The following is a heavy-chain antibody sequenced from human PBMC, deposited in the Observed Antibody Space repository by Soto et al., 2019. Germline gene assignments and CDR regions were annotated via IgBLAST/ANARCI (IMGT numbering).Heavy chain of an antibody. J-gene: IGHJ4*02. V-gene: IGHV1-2*04. D-gene: IGHD3-10*01. CDR3: AKGLLWFGEYYFDY. Sequence: ASVKVSCKASGCTFSSYAISWVRQAPGQGLEWMGWINPNSGGTNYAQKFQGWVTMTRDTSISTAYMELSRLRSDDTAVYYCAKGLLWFGEYYFDYWGQGTLVTVSS. CDR2: INPNSGGT. CDR1: GCTFSSYA.